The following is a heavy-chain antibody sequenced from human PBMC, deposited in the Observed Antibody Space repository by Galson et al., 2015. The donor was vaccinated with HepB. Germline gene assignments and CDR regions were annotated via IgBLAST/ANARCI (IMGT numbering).Heavy chain of an antibody. V-gene: IGHV3-23*01. CDR1: GFTSNTYP. Sequence: SLRLSCAASGFTSNTYPMNWVRQAPGKGLEWVSVITTSGDRIDYADSVKGRFTISRDSSKNTLYLQMNSLRAEDTAIYYCAKGLGGHSDLAFDIWGQGTMVTVSS. CDR3: AKGLGGHSDLAFDI. J-gene: IGHJ3*02. CDR2: ITTSGDRI. D-gene: IGHD3-16*01.